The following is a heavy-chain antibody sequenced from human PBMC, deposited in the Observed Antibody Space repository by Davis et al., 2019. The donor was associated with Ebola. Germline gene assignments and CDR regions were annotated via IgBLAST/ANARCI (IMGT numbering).Heavy chain of an antibody. V-gene: IGHV1-2*04. Sequence: AASVKVSCKASGYTFTGYYMHWVRQAPGQGLEWMGWINPNSGGPNYAQKFQGWVTMTRDTSISTAYMELSRLRSDDTAVYYCARDRGFNYGDYYYYYYGMDVWGQGTTVTVSS. CDR1: GYTFTGYY. D-gene: IGHD4-17*01. CDR2: INPNSGGP. CDR3: ARDRGFNYGDYYYYYYGMDV. J-gene: IGHJ6*02.